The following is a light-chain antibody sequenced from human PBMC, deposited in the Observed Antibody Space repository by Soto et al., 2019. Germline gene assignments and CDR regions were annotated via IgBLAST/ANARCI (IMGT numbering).Light chain of an antibody. CDR2: EDS. J-gene: IGLJ3*02. Sequence: QSELTQPASVSWSPVQSITISCNGTVSDVGSYNLVSWSQRHLGKAPNPTLYEDSNGPSGVSNRFSGSKYGNTASLTISGLQTEDEADYYCCSYAGSSTWVFGGGTK. V-gene: IGLV2-23*01. CDR1: VSDVGSYNL. CDR3: CSYAGSSTWV.